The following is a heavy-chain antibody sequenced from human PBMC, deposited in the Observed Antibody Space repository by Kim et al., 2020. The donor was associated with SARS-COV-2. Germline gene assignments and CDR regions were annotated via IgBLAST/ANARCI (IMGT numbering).Heavy chain of an antibody. CDR3: AKESGSGSYYAWTYYYYGMDV. CDR2: ISYDGSNK. V-gene: IGHV3-30*18. CDR1: GFTFSSYG. J-gene: IGHJ6*02. D-gene: IGHD3-10*01. Sequence: GGSLRLSCAASGFTFSSYGMHWVRQAPGKGLEWVAVISYDGSNKYYANSVKARFTISRDNSKNTLYLQMNSLRAEDTAVYYCAKESGSGSYYAWTYYYYGMDVWGQGTTVTDSS.